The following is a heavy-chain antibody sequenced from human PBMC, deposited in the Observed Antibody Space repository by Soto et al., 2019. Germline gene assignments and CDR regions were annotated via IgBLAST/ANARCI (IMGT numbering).Heavy chain of an antibody. J-gene: IGHJ5*02. CDR2: IIPIFGTA. V-gene: IGHV1-69*12. CDR1: GGTFSSYA. CDR3: ARAVSGGITIFCDWFDP. Sequence: QVQLVQSGAEVKKPGSSVKVSCKASGGTFSSYAISWVRQAPGQGLEWMGGIIPIFGTANYAQKFQGRVTITADESTSTAYMELSSLRSEDTAVYYCARAVSGGITIFCDWFDPWGQGTLVTVSS. D-gene: IGHD3-3*01.